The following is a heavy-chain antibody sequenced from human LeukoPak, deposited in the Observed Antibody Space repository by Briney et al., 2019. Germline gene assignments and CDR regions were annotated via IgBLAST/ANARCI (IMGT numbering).Heavy chain of an antibody. Sequence: GGSLRLSCAASGFTFSSYWMSWVRQAPGKGLEWAANINQDGSEKYYVDSVKGRFTISRDNAKNSLYLQMNSLRAEDTAVYYCARACSRTSCPFEYWGQGTLVTVSS. CDR2: INQDGSEK. V-gene: IGHV3-7*01. CDR3: ARACSRTSCPFEY. D-gene: IGHD2-2*01. J-gene: IGHJ4*02. CDR1: GFTFSSYW.